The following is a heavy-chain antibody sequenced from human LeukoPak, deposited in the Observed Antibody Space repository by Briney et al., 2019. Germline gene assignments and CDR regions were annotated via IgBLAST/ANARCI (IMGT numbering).Heavy chain of an antibody. CDR2: ISAYNGNT. CDR3: ARQPNYDFWSGYDY. D-gene: IGHD3-3*01. Sequence: ASVKVSCKASGYTFTSYGISWVRQAPGQGLEWMGWISAYNGNTNYAQKLQGRVTMTTDTSTGTAYMELRSLRSDDTAVYYCARQPNYDFWSGYDYWGQGTLVTVSS. CDR1: GYTFTSYG. J-gene: IGHJ4*02. V-gene: IGHV1-18*01.